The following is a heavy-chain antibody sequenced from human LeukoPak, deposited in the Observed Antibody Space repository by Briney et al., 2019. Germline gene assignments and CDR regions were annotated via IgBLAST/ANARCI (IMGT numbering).Heavy chain of an antibody. J-gene: IGHJ5*02. Sequence: PSETLSLTCTVSGGSISSGGYYWSWIRQHPGKGLEWIGYIYYSGSTYYNPSLKSRVTISVDTSKNQFSLKLSSVTAADTAVYYCARDTWDFVVVPAAHWFDPWGQGTLVTVSS. CDR1: GGSISSGGYY. CDR3: ARDTWDFVVVPAAHWFDP. V-gene: IGHV4-31*03. CDR2: IYYSGST. D-gene: IGHD2-2*01.